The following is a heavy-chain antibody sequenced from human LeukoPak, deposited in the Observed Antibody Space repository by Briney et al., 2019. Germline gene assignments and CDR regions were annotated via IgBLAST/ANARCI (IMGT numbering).Heavy chain of an antibody. Sequence: PGGSLRLSCAASGFTFDDYAMHWVRQAPGKGLEWVSLISWDGGSTYYADSVKGRFTISRDNSKNSLYLQMNSLRAEDTAVYYCARDKTWEVAGTVLDYWGQGTLVTVSS. CDR1: GFTFDDYA. V-gene: IGHV3-43D*03. J-gene: IGHJ4*02. D-gene: IGHD1-1*01. CDR2: ISWDGGST. CDR3: ARDKTWEVAGTVLDY.